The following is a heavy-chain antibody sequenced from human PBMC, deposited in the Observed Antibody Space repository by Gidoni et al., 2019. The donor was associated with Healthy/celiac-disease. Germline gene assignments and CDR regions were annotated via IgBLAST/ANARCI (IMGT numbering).Heavy chain of an antibody. CDR2: ISYDGSNK. J-gene: IGHJ2*01. CDR3: ARDPEALWYFDL. Sequence: QVQLVESGGGVVQPGRSLRLSCAASGFTFSSYAMHWVRQAPGKGLEWVAVISYDGSNKYYADSVKGRFTISRDNSKNTLYLQMNSLRAEDTAVYYCARDPEALWYFDLWGRGTLVTVSS. V-gene: IGHV3-30-3*01. CDR1: GFTFSSYA.